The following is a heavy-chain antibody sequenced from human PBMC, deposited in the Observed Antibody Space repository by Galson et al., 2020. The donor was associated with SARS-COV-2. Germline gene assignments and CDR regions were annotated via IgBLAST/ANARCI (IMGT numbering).Heavy chain of an antibody. V-gene: IGHV3-11*06. Sequence: GESLKISCAASGFTFSDYYMSWIRQAPGKGLEWVSYISKSSSYSKYADFVKGRFTISRDNAKNSLYLQMNSLRAEDTAVYFCARDLQSYAFDIWGQGTMVTVSS. J-gene: IGHJ3*02. CDR3: ARDLQSYAFDI. CDR2: ISKSSSYS. D-gene: IGHD6-19*01. CDR1: GFTFSDYY.